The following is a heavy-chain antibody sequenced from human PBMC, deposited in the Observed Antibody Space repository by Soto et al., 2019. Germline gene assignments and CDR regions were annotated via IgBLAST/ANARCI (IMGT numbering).Heavy chain of an antibody. CDR1: GDSVSSNSAA. D-gene: IGHD3-10*01. CDR2: TYYRSKLYN. Sequence: SQTLSLTCAISGDSVSSNSAAWNWIRQSPSRGLEWLGRTYYRSKLYNDYAVSVKSRITINPDTSKNQFSLQLNSVTPEDTAVYYFSRARLSKVRGVTYYFDYWGQGTLVTVSS. J-gene: IGHJ4*02. V-gene: IGHV6-1*01. CDR3: SRARLSKVRGVTYYFDY.